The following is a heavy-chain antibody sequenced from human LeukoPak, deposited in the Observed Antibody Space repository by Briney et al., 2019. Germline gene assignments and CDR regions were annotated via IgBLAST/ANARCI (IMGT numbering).Heavy chain of an antibody. D-gene: IGHD6-19*01. CDR2: ISWNSGSI. V-gene: IGHV3-9*01. CDR3: AKAPSGIAVAGYFDY. CDR1: GFTFDDYA. J-gene: IGHJ4*02. Sequence: GGSLRLSCAASGFTFDDYAMHWVRQAPGKGLEWVSGISWNSGSIGYGDSVKGRFTISRDNAKNSLYLQMNSLRAEDTALYYCAKAPSGIAVAGYFDYWGQGTLVTVSS.